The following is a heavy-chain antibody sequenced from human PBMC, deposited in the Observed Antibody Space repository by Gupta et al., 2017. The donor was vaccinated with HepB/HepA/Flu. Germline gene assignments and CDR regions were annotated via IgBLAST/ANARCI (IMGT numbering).Heavy chain of an antibody. Sequence: VQLVESGGGLVQPGGSLRLSCAASGFTFTTYWMSWVSQAPGKGREWVANIKQDGTEQYSLDSVRGRFTVSRDNAKNSVYLHVNSLRVEDTAVYYCARLELANYFYGMDVWGQGTTVTVSS. V-gene: IGHV3-7*01. J-gene: IGHJ6*02. CDR2: IKQDGTEQ. CDR3: ARLELANYFYGMDV. CDR1: GFTFTTYW. D-gene: IGHD1-7*01.